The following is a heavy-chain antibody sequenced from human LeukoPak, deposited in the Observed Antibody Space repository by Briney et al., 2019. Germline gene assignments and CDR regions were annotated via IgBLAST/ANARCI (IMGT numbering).Heavy chain of an antibody. CDR3: TRVGYIDEGIDY. V-gene: IGHV3-7*04. D-gene: IGHD5-24*01. CDR1: GFPFSSYW. Sequence: PGGSLRLSCVASGFPFSSYWMTWVRQAPGKGLEVVANIKQDGSKKSYVDSVKGRFTISRDNAKNSLYLQMNSLRAEDTAIYYCTRVGYIDEGIDYWGQGTLVTVSS. J-gene: IGHJ4*02. CDR2: IKQDGSKK.